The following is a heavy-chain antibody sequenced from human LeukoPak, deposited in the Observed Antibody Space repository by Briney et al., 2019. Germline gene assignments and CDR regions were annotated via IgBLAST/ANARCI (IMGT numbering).Heavy chain of an antibody. CDR3: ARLYSSGIYGRGLFGY. CDR2: IYYNGNS. V-gene: IGHV4-39*01. D-gene: IGHD1-26*01. Sequence: PSETLSLTCTVSGGSIYSSSYYWGWIRQPPGRGLEWIGSIYYNGNSYDNPSLKSRVTISVDTSKNQFSLKLSSVTAADTAVYYCARLYSSGIYGRGLFGYWGKGTLVTVSS. J-gene: IGHJ4*02. CDR1: GGSIYSSSYY.